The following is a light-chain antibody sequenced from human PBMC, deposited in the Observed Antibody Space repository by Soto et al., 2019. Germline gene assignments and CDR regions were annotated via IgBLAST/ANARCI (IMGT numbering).Light chain of an antibody. J-gene: IGKJ1*01. Sequence: DIPLTHSPSTLSGSVGDGGTITGRASQTISSWLAWYQQKPGNAPKLLIYKASTLKSGVPSRFSGSESATEFTLTISSLQPDDFATYYCQHNMTYSAEFGQGTKV. V-gene: IGKV1-5*03. CDR3: QHNMTYSAE. CDR1: QTISSW. CDR2: KAS.